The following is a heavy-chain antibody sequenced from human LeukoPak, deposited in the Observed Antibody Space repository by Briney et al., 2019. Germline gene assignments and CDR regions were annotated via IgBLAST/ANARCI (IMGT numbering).Heavy chain of an antibody. D-gene: IGHD3-10*01. CDR2: ISYDGSKK. CDR3: AKDFPHYGSGSSHFDY. Sequence: GGSLRLSCGASGFTFSRYGTHWVRQAPGKGLEWVAVISYDGSKKDYADSVKGRFTISRDNSKNTLYLQMNSLRVEDTAVYYCAKDFPHYGSGSSHFDYWGQGTLVTVSS. CDR1: GFTFSRYG. V-gene: IGHV3-30*18. J-gene: IGHJ4*02.